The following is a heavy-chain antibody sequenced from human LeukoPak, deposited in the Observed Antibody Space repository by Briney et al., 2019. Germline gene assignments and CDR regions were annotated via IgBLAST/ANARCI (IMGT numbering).Heavy chain of an antibody. D-gene: IGHD2-15*01. CDR1: GFTVSSNY. Sequence: PGGSLRLSCAASGFTVSSNYMSWVRQAPGKGLEWASIIYSGGSTNYADSVKGRFTISRDNSKNTLYLHMNSLRAEDTAVYYCATSGGRYYFDYWGQGALVTVSS. CDR2: IYSGGST. J-gene: IGHJ4*02. V-gene: IGHV3-53*01. CDR3: ATSGGRYYFDY.